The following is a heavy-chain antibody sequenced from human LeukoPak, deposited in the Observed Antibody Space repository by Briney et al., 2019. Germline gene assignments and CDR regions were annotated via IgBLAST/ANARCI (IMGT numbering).Heavy chain of an antibody. Sequence: GGSLRLSCAASGFTFNSFGMHWVRQAPGKGLEWVAVISYDGSNKYFADSVKGRFTISRDNSKNTLYLQMNSLRAEDTAVYYCARDLHYYVAMDVWGQGTTVTVSS. CDR1: GFTFNSFG. CDR2: ISYDGSNK. D-gene: IGHD3-10*02. CDR3: ARDLHYYVAMDV. V-gene: IGHV3-30*03. J-gene: IGHJ6*02.